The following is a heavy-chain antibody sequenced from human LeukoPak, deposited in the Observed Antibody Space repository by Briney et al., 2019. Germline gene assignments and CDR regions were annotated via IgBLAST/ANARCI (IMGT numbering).Heavy chain of an antibody. Sequence: SETLSLTCGVSGTSFTSYYWSWIRQTPGKGLEWIGEVNHSGYTNMNPSLKSRVTISVDTSKNQFSLMMTSVTAADTAVYFCARMTTGHHYWGQGTLVTVSS. V-gene: IGHV4-34*01. CDR1: GTSFTSYY. CDR2: VNHSGYT. D-gene: IGHD4-17*01. CDR3: ARMTTGHHY. J-gene: IGHJ4*02.